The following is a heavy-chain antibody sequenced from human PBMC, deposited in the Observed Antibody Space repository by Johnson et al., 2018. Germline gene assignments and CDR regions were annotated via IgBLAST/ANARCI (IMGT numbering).Heavy chain of an antibody. V-gene: IGHV3-21*01. Sequence: VQLVESGGGLVQPGGSLRLSCAASGFTFDDYAMHWVRQAPGKGLEWVSSISSSSRYIYYADSVKGRFTISRDNSKNTLYLQMNSLRAEDTAVYYCASGVGPDYYYYMDVWGKGTTVTVSS. CDR2: ISSSSRYI. D-gene: IGHD1-26*01. J-gene: IGHJ6*03. CDR1: GFTFDDYA. CDR3: ASGVGPDYYYYMDV.